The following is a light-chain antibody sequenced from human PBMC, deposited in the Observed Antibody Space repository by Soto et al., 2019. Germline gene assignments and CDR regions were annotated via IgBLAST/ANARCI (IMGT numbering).Light chain of an antibody. Sequence: EIVMTQSPATLSVSPGERAALSCRASQSISTNLAWYQQKPGQAPRLLISDASNRATGVPARFSGSGSGTDFTLNISSLQSEDFAVCYCQQNHNWPPITFGQGTK. CDR2: DAS. V-gene: IGKV3-15*01. J-gene: IGKJ1*01. CDR3: QQNHNWPPIT. CDR1: QSISTN.